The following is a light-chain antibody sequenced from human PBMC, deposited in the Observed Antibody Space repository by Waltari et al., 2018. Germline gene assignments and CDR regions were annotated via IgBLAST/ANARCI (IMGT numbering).Light chain of an antibody. CDR3: QQSHRSPWT. J-gene: IGKJ1*01. Sequence: DIQMTQSPSSLSASVGDTVTITCRTSQTIDRSLNWYHQRPGNAPKLLIFAASTLQSGVSSRFSGSGSGTDFTLTISGLQPEDFATYFCQQSHRSPWTFGQGTQVDI. CDR2: AAS. V-gene: IGKV1-39*01. CDR1: QTIDRS.